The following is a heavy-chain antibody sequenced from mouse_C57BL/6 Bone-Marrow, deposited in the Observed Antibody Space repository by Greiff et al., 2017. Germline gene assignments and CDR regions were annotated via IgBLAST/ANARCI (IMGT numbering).Heavy chain of an antibody. D-gene: IGHD1-1*01. CDR2: IDHEDGET. CDR3: ARTTVVATRDYYAMDY. J-gene: IGHJ4*01. V-gene: IGHV14-2*01. CDR1: GFNIKDYY. Sequence: VHVKQSGAELVKPGASVKLSCTASGFNIKDYYMHWVKQRTEQGLELIGRIDHEDGETKYAPKFQGKATITADTSSNTAYLQLSSLTSEDTAVYYCARTTVVATRDYYAMDYWGQGTSVTVSS.